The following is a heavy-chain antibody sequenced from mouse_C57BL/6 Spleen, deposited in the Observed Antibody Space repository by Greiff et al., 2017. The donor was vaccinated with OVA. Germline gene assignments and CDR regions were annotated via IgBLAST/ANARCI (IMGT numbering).Heavy chain of an antibody. CDR3: ARRPYYYGSSYVGPFAY. CDR1: GYTFTDYN. V-gene: IGHV1-18*01. Sequence: VQLQQSGPELVKPGASVKIPCKASGYTFTDYNMDWVKQSHGNSLEWIGDINPNNGGTIYNQKFKGKATLTVDKSSSTAYMELRSLTSEDTAVYYCARRPYYYGSSYVGPFAYWGQGTLVTVSA. J-gene: IGHJ3*01. D-gene: IGHD1-1*01. CDR2: INPNNGGT.